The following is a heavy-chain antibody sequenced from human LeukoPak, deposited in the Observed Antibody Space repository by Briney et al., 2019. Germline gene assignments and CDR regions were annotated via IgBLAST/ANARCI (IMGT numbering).Heavy chain of an antibody. J-gene: IGHJ4*02. CDR3: ARVFRERSYYFDY. D-gene: IGHD3-3*01. CDR1: GFTFSSYS. CDR2: ISSSSSYI. V-gene: IGHV3-21*01. Sequence: PGGSLRLSCAASGFTFSSYSMNWVRHAPGKGLEWVSSISSSSSYIYYADSVKGRFTISRDNAKNSLYLQMNSLRAEDTAVYYCARVFRERSYYFDYWGQGTLVTVSS.